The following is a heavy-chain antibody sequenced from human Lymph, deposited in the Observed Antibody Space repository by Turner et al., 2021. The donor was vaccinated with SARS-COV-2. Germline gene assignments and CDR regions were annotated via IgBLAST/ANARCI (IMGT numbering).Heavy chain of an antibody. CDR3: AKGVRGVIIPEAFDI. CDR2: ISVSGGST. J-gene: IGHJ3*02. CDR1: GFTFSSYA. Sequence: EVQLLESGGGLVPPGGSLRLSCAASGFTFSSYAMSWVRQAPGKGLGWVSSISVSGGSTYYADSVKGRFTISRDNSKNTLYLQMNSLRVEDTAVYYCAKGVRGVIIPEAFDIWGQGTMVTISS. D-gene: IGHD3-10*01. V-gene: IGHV3-23*01.